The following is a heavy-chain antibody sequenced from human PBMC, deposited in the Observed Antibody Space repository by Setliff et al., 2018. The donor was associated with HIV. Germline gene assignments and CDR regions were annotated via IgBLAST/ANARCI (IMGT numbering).Heavy chain of an antibody. J-gene: IGHJ4*02. CDR3: ARGDTRNYYGGDYFDY. Sequence: SETLSLTCTVSGDSINNYYWSWIRQPPGKGLEWIGYVYSTGSINSKSSLKSRVTISVDTSKNQFSLKLSSVTAADTAVYYCARGDTRNYYGGDYFDYWGQGSLVTVSS. D-gene: IGHD1-26*01. CDR2: VYSTGSI. CDR1: GDSINNYY. V-gene: IGHV4-59*01.